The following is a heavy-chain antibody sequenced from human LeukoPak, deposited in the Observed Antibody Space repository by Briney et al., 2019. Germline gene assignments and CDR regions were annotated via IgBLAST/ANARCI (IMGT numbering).Heavy chain of an antibody. J-gene: IGHJ3*02. CDR3: ANLAAVAGRDDAFDI. V-gene: IGHV3-30*18. Sequence: GGSLRLSCAASGFTFSSYGMHWVRQAPGKGLEWVAVISYDGSNKYYADSVKGRFTISRDNSKNTLYLQMNSLRAEDTAMYYCANLAAVAGRDDAFDIWGQGTMVTVSS. CDR1: GFTFSSYG. D-gene: IGHD6-19*01. CDR2: ISYDGSNK.